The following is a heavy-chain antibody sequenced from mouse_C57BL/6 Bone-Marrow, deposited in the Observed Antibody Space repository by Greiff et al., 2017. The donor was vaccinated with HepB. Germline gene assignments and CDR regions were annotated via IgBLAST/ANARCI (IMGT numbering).Heavy chain of an antibody. Sequence: EVQGVESGGGLVKPGGSLKLSCAASGFTFSDYGMHWVRQAPEKGLEWVAYISSGSSTIYYADTVKGRFTISRDNAKNTLFLQMTSLRSEDTAMYYWARGVYYDYDGYAMDYWGQGTSVTVSS. D-gene: IGHD2-4*01. J-gene: IGHJ4*01. V-gene: IGHV5-17*01. CDR2: ISSGSSTI. CDR1: GFTFSDYG. CDR3: ARGVYYDYDGYAMDY.